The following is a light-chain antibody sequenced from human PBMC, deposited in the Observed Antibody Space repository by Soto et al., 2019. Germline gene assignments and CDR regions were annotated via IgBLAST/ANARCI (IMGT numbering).Light chain of an antibody. Sequence: DIVMTQSPDSLAVSLGERATINCKSSQSVLHSSNNKNYLAGYQQKPGQPPKLLIYWASTRESGVPDRFSGSESGTNLTLSITSLQAEDVAVYYCHQYYSSPRTFGQGTKVDIK. J-gene: IGKJ1*01. CDR2: WAS. CDR1: QSVLHSSNNKNY. V-gene: IGKV4-1*01. CDR3: HQYYSSPRT.